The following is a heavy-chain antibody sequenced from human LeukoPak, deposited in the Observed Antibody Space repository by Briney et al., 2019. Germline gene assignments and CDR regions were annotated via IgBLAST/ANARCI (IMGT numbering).Heavy chain of an antibody. Sequence: SETLSLTRAVYGGSFSGYYWSWIRQPPGKGLEWIGEINHSGSTNYNPSLKSRVTISVDTSKNQFSLKLSSVTAADTAVYYCASPGLPIAAADRRAYFQHWGQGTLVTVSS. J-gene: IGHJ1*01. CDR3: ASPGLPIAAADRRAYFQH. V-gene: IGHV4-34*01. D-gene: IGHD6-13*01. CDR2: INHSGST. CDR1: GGSFSGYY.